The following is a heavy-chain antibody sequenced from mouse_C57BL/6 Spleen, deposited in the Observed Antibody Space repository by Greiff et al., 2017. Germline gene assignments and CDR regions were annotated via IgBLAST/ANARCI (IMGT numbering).Heavy chain of an antibody. Sequence: QVQLQQSGAELARPGASVKMSCKASGYTFTSYTMHWVKQRPGQGLEWIGYINPSSGYTKYNQKFKDKATLTADKSSSTAYMQLSSLTSEDSAVYYCASDGYYFDYWGQGTTRTVSS. V-gene: IGHV1-4*01. J-gene: IGHJ2*01. CDR3: ASDGYYFDY. CDR2: INPSSGYT. D-gene: IGHD2-3*01. CDR1: GYTFTSYT.